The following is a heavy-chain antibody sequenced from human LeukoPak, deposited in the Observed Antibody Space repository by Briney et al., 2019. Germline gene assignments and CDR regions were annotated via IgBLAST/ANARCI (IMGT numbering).Heavy chain of an antibody. CDR2: IIPIFGTA. CDR3: ASEKLRWRSNDAFDI. CDR1: GGTFSSYA. J-gene: IGHJ3*02. V-gene: IGHV1-69*05. Sequence: SVKVSCKASGGTFSSYAISWVRQAPGQGLEWMGGIIPIFGTANYAQKFQGRVTITTDESTSTAYMELSSLRSEDTAVYYCASEKLRWRSNDAFDIWGQGTMVTVSS. D-gene: IGHD4-23*01.